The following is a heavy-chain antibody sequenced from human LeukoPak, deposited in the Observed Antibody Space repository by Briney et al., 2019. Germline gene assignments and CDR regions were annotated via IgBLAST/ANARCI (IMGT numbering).Heavy chain of an antibody. CDR2: IYYSGST. J-gene: IGHJ4*02. CDR3: ARVSSSGWYPDY. D-gene: IGHD6-19*01. CDR1: GGSISSYY. Sequence: SETLSLTCTVSGGSISSYYWSWIRQPPGKGLEWIGCIYYSGSTNYNPSLKSRVTISVDTSKNQFSLKLSSVTAADTAVYYCARVSSSGWYPDYWGQGTLVTVSS. V-gene: IGHV4-59*01.